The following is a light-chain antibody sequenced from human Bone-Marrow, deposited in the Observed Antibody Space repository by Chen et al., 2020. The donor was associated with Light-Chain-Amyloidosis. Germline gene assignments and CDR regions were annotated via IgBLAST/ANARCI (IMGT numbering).Light chain of an antibody. Sequence: SYELTQPPSVSVSPGQTARIPCPGDDLPTKYAYWYQQKPGQAPVLVIHRDTERPSGISERFSGSRSGTTASLTISGGQAEDEADYHCQSADSSGTYEVIFGGGTKLTVL. CDR1: DLPTKY. CDR3: QSADSSGTYEVI. J-gene: IGLJ2*01. CDR2: RDT. V-gene: IGLV3-25*03.